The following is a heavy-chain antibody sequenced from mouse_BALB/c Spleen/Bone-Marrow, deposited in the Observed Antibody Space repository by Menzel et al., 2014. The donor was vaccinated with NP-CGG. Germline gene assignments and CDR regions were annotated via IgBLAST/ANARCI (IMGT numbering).Heavy chain of an antibody. J-gene: IGHJ3*01. V-gene: IGHV2-9*02. CDR1: GFSLTSYG. D-gene: IGHD2-4*01. Sequence: VQLQESGPGLVAPSQSLSITCTVSGFSLTSYGVHWVRQPPGKGLEWLGVIWAGGSTNYNSALMSRLSISKDNSKSQVFSKMNSLQTDDTAMYYCAREGSTMITTPFAYWGQGTLVTVSA. CDR2: IWAGGST. CDR3: AREGSTMITTPFAY.